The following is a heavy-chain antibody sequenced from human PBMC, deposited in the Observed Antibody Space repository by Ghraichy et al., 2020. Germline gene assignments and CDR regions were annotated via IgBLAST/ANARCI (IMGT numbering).Heavy chain of an antibody. Sequence: ASVKVSCKASGYTFTGYYMHWVRQAPGQGLEWMGWINPNSGGTNYAQKFQGWVTMTRDTSISTAYMELSRLRSDDTAVYYCARERYIAAAGGGGFDPWGQGTVVTFSS. V-gene: IGHV1-2*04. CDR3: ARERYIAAAGGGGFDP. CDR1: GYTFTGYY. CDR2: INPNSGGT. D-gene: IGHD6-13*01. J-gene: IGHJ5*02.